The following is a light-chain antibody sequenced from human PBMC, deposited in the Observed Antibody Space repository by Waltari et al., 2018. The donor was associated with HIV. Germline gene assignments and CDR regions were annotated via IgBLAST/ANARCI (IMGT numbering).Light chain of an antibody. Sequence: EIVMTQSPATLSVSPGERVTLSCRASQNVITNLAWYQQKPCPPPRLLIYGASTRATGIPARFSGGGSGTEFTLTISSLQSEDFTFYYCQQYNKWPRTFGQGTKVEVK. J-gene: IGKJ1*01. CDR3: QQYNKWPRT. CDR1: QNVITN. CDR2: GAS. V-gene: IGKV3-15*01.